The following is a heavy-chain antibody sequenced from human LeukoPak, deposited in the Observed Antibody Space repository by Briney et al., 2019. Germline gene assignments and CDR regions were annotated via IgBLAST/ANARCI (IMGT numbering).Heavy chain of an antibody. J-gene: IGHJ4*02. CDR1: GVSISSYY. CDR2: IYHSGST. CDR3: ARHAARVFSGPYYFDY. V-gene: IGHV4-59*08. D-gene: IGHD6-13*01. Sequence: PSETLSLTCTVCGVSISSYYWSWLRQPPGKGLEWSGYIYHSGSTNYNPSLKRRVTISGDTSKNQFSLKLSSVTAADTAVYYCARHAARVFSGPYYFDYWGQGTLVTVSS.